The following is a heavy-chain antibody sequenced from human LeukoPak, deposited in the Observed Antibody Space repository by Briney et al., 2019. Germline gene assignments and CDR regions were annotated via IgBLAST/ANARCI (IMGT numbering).Heavy chain of an antibody. Sequence: PSETLSLTCTVSGGSISSYYWSWIRQPPGKGLEWIGYIYYSGSTNYNPSLKSRVTISVDTSKNQFSLKLSSVTAADTAVYYCARAKGLPTYNWFDPWGQRTLVTVSS. CDR3: ARAKGLPTYNWFDP. CDR2: IYYSGST. CDR1: GGSISSYY. V-gene: IGHV4-59*01. J-gene: IGHJ5*02. D-gene: IGHD4-11*01.